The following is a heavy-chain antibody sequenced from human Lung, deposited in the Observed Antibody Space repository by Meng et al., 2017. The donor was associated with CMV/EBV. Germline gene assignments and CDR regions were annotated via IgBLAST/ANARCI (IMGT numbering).Heavy chain of an antibody. D-gene: IGHD4/OR15-4a*01. Sequence: GGSLRLSCAASGFTFSSHALSWVPQAPGKGLEWVSSISTSGGDTYHEDSVKGRFTISRDNSKKTLYLQMNSVRAEDTAVYYCANIGRTIREYSGQGTLVTVSS. CDR3: ANIGRTIREY. CDR1: GFTFSSHA. CDR2: ISTSGGDT. J-gene: IGHJ4*02. V-gene: IGHV3-23*01.